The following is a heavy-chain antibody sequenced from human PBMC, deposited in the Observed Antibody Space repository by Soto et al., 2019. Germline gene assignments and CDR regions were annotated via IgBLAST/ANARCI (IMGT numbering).Heavy chain of an antibody. CDR1: GYAFTTYG. D-gene: IGHD1-1*01. J-gene: IGHJ4*02. CDR3: ARGRYGDY. V-gene: IGHV1-18*01. Sequence: QVHLVQSGAEVKKPGASVKVSCKGSGYAFTTYGITWVRQAPGQGHEWMGWISAHNGNTNYAQKLQGRVTVTRDTSTSTAYMELRRLRSDDTAVYYFARGRYGDYWGQGALFTVSS. CDR2: ISAHNGNT.